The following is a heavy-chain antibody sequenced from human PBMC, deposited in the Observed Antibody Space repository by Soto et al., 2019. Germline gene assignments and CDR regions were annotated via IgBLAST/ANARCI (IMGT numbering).Heavy chain of an antibody. D-gene: IGHD6-25*01. J-gene: IGHJ5*02. CDR3: ARLTYSSGCHLFDP. Sequence: SETLSLTCTVSGGSVSSSFFYWSWVRQPPGQRLEWIGYIYYTGTTNYNPSLASRVAMPVDTSKKQFTLNLRSLTAADTARYYCARLTYSSGCHLFDPCVPGMLATVS. CDR2: IYYTGTT. CDR1: GGSVSSSFFY. V-gene: IGHV4-61*01.